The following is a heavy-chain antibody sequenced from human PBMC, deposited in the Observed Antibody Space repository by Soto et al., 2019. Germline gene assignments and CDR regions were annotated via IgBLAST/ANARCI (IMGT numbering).Heavy chain of an antibody. CDR2: IRSKANSYAT. J-gene: IGHJ6*03. V-gene: IGHV3-73*01. D-gene: IGHD6-6*01. CDR3: TSTYSSSGYYYYYMDV. Sequence: EVQLVESGGGLVQPGGSLKLSCAASGFTFSGSAMHWVRQASGKGLEWVGRIRSKANSYATAYAASVKGRFTISRDDSKNTAYLQMNSLKTEDTAVYYCTSTYSSSGYYYYYMDVWGKGTTVTVSS. CDR1: GFTFSGSA.